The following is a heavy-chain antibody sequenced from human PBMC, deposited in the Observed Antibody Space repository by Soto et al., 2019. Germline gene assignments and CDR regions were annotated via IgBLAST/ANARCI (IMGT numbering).Heavy chain of an antibody. CDR2: IYHTGNT. Sequence: PSETLSLTCSVSGGSISSGGHFWSWVRQHPGKGLEWIGYIYHTGNTYYNPSFKSRVIMSVDTSQNQFSLKLSSVTAADTAVYYCARDVVRGFYGMDVWGQGTTVTVSS. CDR3: ARDVVRGFYGMDV. J-gene: IGHJ6*02. V-gene: IGHV4-31*02. CDR1: GGSISSGGHF. D-gene: IGHD3-10*01.